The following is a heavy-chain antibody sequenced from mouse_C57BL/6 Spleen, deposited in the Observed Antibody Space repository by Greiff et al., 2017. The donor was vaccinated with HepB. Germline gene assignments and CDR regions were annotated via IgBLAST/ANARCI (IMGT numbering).Heavy chain of an antibody. CDR1: GFTFSDYY. CDR3: AREGDYGNSFDY. J-gene: IGHJ2*01. Sequence: EVQLMESEGGLVQPGSSMKLSCTASGFTFSDYYMAWVRQVPEKGLEWVANINYDGSSTYYLDSLKSRFIISRDNAKNILYLQLSSLKSEDTATYYCAREGDYGNSFDYWGQGTTLTVSS. CDR2: INYDGSST. D-gene: IGHD2-1*01. V-gene: IGHV5-16*01.